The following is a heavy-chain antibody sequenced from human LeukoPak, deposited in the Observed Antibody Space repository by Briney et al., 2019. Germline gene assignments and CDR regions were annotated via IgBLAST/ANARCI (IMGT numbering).Heavy chain of an antibody. V-gene: IGHV4-34*01. CDR1: EFTVSSNY. CDR3: ARFLKRVPHNWFDP. J-gene: IGHJ5*02. D-gene: IGHD3-10*01. Sequence: GSLRLSCAASEFTVSSNYMSWVRQAPGKGLEWIGEINHSGSTNYNPSLKSRVTISVDTSKNQFSLKLSSVTAADTAVYYCARFLKRVPHNWFDPWGQGTLVTVSS. CDR2: INHSGST.